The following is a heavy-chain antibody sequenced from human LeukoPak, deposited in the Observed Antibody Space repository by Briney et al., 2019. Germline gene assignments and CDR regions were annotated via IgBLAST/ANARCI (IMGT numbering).Heavy chain of an antibody. D-gene: IGHD6-13*01. Sequence: GGSLRLSCAASGFTFSSYSMNWVRQAPGKGLEWVSYISSSSSTIYYADSVKGRFTISRDNAKNSLYLQMNSLRAEDTAVYYCARDRSAPKRVISSSWYAFDYWGQGTLVTVSS. CDR2: ISSSSSTI. CDR1: GFTFSSYS. J-gene: IGHJ4*02. V-gene: IGHV3-48*04. CDR3: ARDRSAPKRVISSSWYAFDY.